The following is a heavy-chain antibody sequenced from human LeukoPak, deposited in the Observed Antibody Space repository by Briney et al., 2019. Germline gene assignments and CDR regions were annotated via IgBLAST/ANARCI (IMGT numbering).Heavy chain of an antibody. CDR3: ARDSSYYYYGMDV. J-gene: IGHJ6*02. CDR1: GYTFTGYY. D-gene: IGHD6-6*01. Sequence: GASVKASCKASGYTFTGYYMHWVRQAPGQGLEWMGWINPNSGGTNYAQKFQGRVTKTRDTSISTAYMELSRLRSDDTAVYYCARDSSYYYYGMDVWGQGTTVTVSS. V-gene: IGHV1-2*02. CDR2: INPNSGGT.